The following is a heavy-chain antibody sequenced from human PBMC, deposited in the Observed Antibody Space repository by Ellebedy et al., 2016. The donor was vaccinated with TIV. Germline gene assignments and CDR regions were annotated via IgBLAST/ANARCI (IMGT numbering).Heavy chain of an antibody. J-gene: IGHJ4*02. D-gene: IGHD3-22*01. Sequence: GESLKISCAASGFTFSSYAMSWVRQAPGKGLEWVSAISGSGGSTYYADSVKGRFTISRDNSKNTLYLQMNSLRAEDTAVYYCAKGVRTPQYYYDSSGYYYVVDYWGQGTLVTVSS. CDR1: GFTFSSYA. V-gene: IGHV3-23*01. CDR2: ISGSGGST. CDR3: AKGVRTPQYYYDSSGYYYVVDY.